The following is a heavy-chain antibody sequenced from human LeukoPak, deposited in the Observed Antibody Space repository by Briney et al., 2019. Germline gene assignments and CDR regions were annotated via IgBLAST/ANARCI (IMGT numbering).Heavy chain of an antibody. D-gene: IGHD2-2*01. CDR2: ISWNSGSI. CDR3: AKVHNQLLSGGHY. V-gene: IGHV3-9*01. J-gene: IGHJ4*02. Sequence: GGSLRLSCAASGFTFDDYAMHWVRHAPGKGLEWVSGISWNSGSIGYADSVKGRFTISRDNAKNSLYLQMNSLRAEDTALYYCAKVHNQLLSGGHYWGQGTLVTVSS. CDR1: GFTFDDYA.